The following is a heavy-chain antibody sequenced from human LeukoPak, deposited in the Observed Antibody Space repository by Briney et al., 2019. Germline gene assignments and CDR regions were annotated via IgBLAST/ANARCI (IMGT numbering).Heavy chain of an antibody. Sequence: GSLRLSCAASGFTFDSYAMRRVRPAPGKGLEWVSAVSRFGGTTYYADFAKGRFTISRDNSNNTVYLQMNSLRVGDTALYYCVKHVGSRWSNNRFDPWGQGTLVTVS. CDR3: VKHVGSRWSNNRFDP. V-gene: IGHV3-23*01. D-gene: IGHD6-13*01. J-gene: IGHJ5*02. CDR2: VSRFGGTT. CDR1: GFTFDSYA.